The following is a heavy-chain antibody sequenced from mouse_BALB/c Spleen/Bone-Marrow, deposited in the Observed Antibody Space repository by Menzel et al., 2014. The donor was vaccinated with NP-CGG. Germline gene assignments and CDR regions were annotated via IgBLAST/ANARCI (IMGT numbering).Heavy chain of an antibody. V-gene: IGHV14-3*02. D-gene: IGHD2-14*01. CDR1: GFNIKDTY. J-gene: IGHJ1*01. Sequence: EVQGVESGAELVKPGASVKLSCTASGFNIKDTYMHWVKQRPEQGLEWIGGIDPANGNTKYDPKFQGKATITADTSSNTAYLQLSSLTSEDTAVYYCASYRYAWYFDVWGAGTTVTVSS. CDR2: IDPANGNT. CDR3: ASYRYAWYFDV.